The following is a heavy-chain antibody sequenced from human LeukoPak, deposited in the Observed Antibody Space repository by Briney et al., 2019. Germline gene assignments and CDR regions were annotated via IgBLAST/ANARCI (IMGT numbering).Heavy chain of an antibody. J-gene: IGHJ4*02. CDR3: AKVMDSYSSSWYQNPYYFDY. CDR2: INGSGGST. V-gene: IGHV3-23*01. CDR1: GFTFSSYA. Sequence: GGSLTLSCAASGFTFSSYAKSWVRQAQGKGMELVSAINGSGGSTYYADSVKGRFTISRDNSKNTLYLQMNSLRAEDTAVYYCAKVMDSYSSSWYQNPYYFDYWGQGTLVTVSS. D-gene: IGHD6-13*01.